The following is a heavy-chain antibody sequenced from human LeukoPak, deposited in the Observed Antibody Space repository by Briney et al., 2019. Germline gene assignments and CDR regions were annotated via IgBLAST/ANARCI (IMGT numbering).Heavy chain of an antibody. CDR2: IYYSGST. D-gene: IGHD1-26*01. CDR3: ARVKRGVGPYYYYMEV. J-gene: IGHJ6*03. V-gene: IGHV4-59*01. CDR1: GFSISSYY. Sequence: PSETLSLTCTVSGFSISSYYWSWIRQPPGKGLEWIWYIYYSGSTNYNPSLKSRVTISVDTSKNQFSLKLSSVTAADTAVYYCARVKRGVGPYYYYMEVWGKGTTVTVSS.